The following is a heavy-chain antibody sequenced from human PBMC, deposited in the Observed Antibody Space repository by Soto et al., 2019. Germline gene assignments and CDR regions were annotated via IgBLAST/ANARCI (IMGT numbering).Heavy chain of an antibody. CDR3: AKGDNLGPKTGYAFDP. V-gene: IGHV6-1*01. J-gene: IGHJ5*02. D-gene: IGHD5-12*01. CDR1: GDSVSSNSAA. CDR2: TYYKSKWYN. Sequence: PSQTLSLTCAISGDSVSSNSAAWNWIRQSPSRGLEWLGRTYYKSKWYNDYAVSVKSRITINPDTSKNRFSLQLNSVSPEDTAVYYCAKGDNLGPKTGYAFDPWGQGIMVTAPQ.